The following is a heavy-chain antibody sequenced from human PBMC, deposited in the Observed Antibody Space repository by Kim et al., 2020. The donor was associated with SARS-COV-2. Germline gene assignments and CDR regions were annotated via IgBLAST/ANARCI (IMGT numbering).Heavy chain of an antibody. CDR2: IYYSGST. V-gene: IGHV4-59*13. Sequence: SETLSLTCTVSGGSISSYYWSWIRQPPGKGLEWIGYIYYSGSTNYNPSLKSRVTISVDTSKNQFSLKLSSVTAADTAVYYCARAVTGTLRFDPWGQGTLVTVSS. CDR3: ARAVTGTLRFDP. J-gene: IGHJ5*02. D-gene: IGHD1-7*01. CDR1: GGSISSYY.